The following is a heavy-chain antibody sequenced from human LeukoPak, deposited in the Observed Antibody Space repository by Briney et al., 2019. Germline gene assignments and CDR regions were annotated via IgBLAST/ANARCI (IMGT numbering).Heavy chain of an antibody. CDR1: GGSFSGYY. CDR3: ARATKRYCSSTSCYKGFDY. V-gene: IGHV4-34*01. CDR2: INHSGST. J-gene: IGHJ4*02. Sequence: SETLSLTCAVYGGSFSGYYWSWIRQPPGKGLEWIGEINHSGSTNYNPSHKSRVTISVDTSKNQFSLKLSSVTAADTAVYYCARATKRYCSSTSCYKGFDYWGQGTLVTVSS. D-gene: IGHD2-2*02.